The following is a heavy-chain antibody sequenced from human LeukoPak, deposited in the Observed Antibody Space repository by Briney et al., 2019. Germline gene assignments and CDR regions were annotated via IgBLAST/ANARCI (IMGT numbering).Heavy chain of an antibody. J-gene: IGHJ4*02. CDR3: ASQPYYDILTGYSHFDY. CDR2: IYYSGST. CDR1: GGSISSSSYY. V-gene: IGHV4-39*01. Sequence: SETLSLTCIVTGGSISSSSYYWGWSRQPPGKGLEWIGSIYYSGSTYYNPSLNSRVTISVDTSTNQFSLKLSSVTAADTAVYYCASQPYYDILTGYSHFDYWGQGTLVTVSS. D-gene: IGHD3-9*01.